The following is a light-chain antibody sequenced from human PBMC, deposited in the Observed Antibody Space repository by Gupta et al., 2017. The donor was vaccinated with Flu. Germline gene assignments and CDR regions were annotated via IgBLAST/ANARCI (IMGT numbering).Light chain of an antibody. CDR1: QSISNY. V-gene: IGKV1-39*01. CDR2: AAS. J-gene: IGKJ2*01. CDR3: QQSDSTPQT. Sequence: DIQMTQSPSSLSASVGDRVTITCRASQSISNYLNWYQQKPGKAPKLLIYAASSLQSGVPSRFSGIGSGTDFTLSISSLQPEDFATYYCQQSDSTPQTFGQGTKLEIK.